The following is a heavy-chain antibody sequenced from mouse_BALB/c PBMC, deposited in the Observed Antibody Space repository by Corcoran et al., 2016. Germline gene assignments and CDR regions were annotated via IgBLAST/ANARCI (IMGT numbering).Heavy chain of an antibody. V-gene: IGHV14-3*02. J-gene: IGHJ1*01. CDR2: IDPANGNT. CDR1: GFNIKDTY. Sequence: VQLQQSGAELVKPGASVKLACTASGFNIKDTYMHWGKQRPEQGLEWIGGIDPANGNTKYDPKFQGKATITLDTSSNTAYLQLSSLTSEDTAVYYCARWDWYLDVWGAGPTVTVSS. CDR3: ARWDWYLDV.